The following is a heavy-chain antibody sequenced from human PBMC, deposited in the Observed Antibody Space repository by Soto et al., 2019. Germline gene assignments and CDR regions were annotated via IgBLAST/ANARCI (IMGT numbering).Heavy chain of an antibody. CDR1: GFAFSDYP. CDR2: ISASGGST. J-gene: IGHJ4*02. D-gene: IGHD2-2*01. CDR3: AKEQAHSEADTSSIFDY. Sequence: GSLRLSCAASGFAFSDYPMTWVRQAPGKGLEWVSSISASGGSTYYPDSVKGRFTISRDNSKNTLYLQMNSLRAEDTAVYFCAKEQAHSEADTSSIFDYWGQGTLVTVSS. V-gene: IGHV3-23*01.